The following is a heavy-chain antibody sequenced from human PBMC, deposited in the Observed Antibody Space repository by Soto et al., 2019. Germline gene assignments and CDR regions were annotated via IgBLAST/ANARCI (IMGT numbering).Heavy chain of an antibody. J-gene: IGHJ5*02. D-gene: IGHD4-4*01. CDR3: ARDVQLTYNWFDP. V-gene: IGHV1-69*08. CDR1: GGTFSSYT. Sequence: QVQLVQSGAEVKKPGSSVKVSYKASGGTFSSYTISWVRQAPGQGLEWMGRIIPILGIANYAQKFQGRVTITADKSTSTAYMELSSLRSEDTAVYYCARDVQLTYNWFDPWGQGTLVTVSS. CDR2: IIPILGIA.